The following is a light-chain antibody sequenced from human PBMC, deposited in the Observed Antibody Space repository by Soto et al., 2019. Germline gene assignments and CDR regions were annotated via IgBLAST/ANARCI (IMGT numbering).Light chain of an antibody. CDR2: DAS. V-gene: IGKV3-11*01. Sequence: VLTQPPGTLSLSPGEGATLSCRASQSLSSQLAWYQQKPGQAPRLLIYDASKRAAGVPGRFSGSGSGTDFTLTITSLEPDDSAMYYCQQRSSWPTFGQGTRVEIK. J-gene: IGKJ1*01. CDR3: QQRSSWPT. CDR1: QSLSSQ.